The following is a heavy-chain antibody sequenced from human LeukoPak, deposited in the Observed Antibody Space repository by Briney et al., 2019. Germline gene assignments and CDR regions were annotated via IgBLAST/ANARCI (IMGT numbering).Heavy chain of an antibody. CDR2: IYYSGST. V-gene: IGHV4-61*01. CDR3: ARRTYSSGWSNFDY. CDR1: GGSVSSGSYY. D-gene: IGHD6-19*01. Sequence: SETLSLTCTVSGGSVSSGSYYWSWIRQPPGKGLEWIGYIYYSGSTNYNPSLKSRATISVDTSKNQFSLKLSSVTAADTAVYYCARRTYSSGWSNFDYWGQGTLVTVSS. J-gene: IGHJ4*02.